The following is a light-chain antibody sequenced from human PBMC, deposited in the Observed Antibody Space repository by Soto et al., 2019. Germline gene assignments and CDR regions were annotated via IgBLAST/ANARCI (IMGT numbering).Light chain of an antibody. V-gene: IGLV2-14*01. CDR3: NSYTRSSTVG. J-gene: IGLJ2*01. Sequence: QSALTQPASVSGSPGPSITISCTGTSNDIRAYTYVSWYQQYPGKAPKLMIYDVSNRPSGVSDRFSGSKSGSTASLTISGLRAEDEADYYCNSYTRSSTVGCGGGTQLPVL. CDR1: SNDIRAYTY. CDR2: DVS.